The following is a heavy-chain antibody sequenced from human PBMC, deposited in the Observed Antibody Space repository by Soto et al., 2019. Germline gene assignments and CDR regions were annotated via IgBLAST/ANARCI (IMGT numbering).Heavy chain of an antibody. J-gene: IGHJ4*02. CDR3: ARLQNIVATIKWGNFDY. D-gene: IGHD5-12*01. Sequence: GESLKISCKGSGYSFTSYWIGWVRQMPGKGLEWMGIIYPGDSDTRYSPSFQGQVTISADKSISTAYLQWSSLKASDTAMYYCARLQNIVATIKWGNFDYWGQGTLVTVSS. CDR1: GYSFTSYW. V-gene: IGHV5-51*01. CDR2: IYPGDSDT.